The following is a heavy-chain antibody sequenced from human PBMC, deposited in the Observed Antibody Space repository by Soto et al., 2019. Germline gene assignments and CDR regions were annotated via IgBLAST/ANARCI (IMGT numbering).Heavy chain of an antibody. Sequence: SVKVSCKASGGTFSSYTISWVRQAPGQGLEWMGRIIPILGIANYAQKFQGRVTITADKSTSTAYMELRSLRSDDTAVYYFARDRYDFWSGPETHYFDYWGQGTLVTVSS. CDR3: ARDRYDFWSGPETHYFDY. V-gene: IGHV1-69*04. D-gene: IGHD3-3*01. J-gene: IGHJ4*02. CDR1: GGTFSSYT. CDR2: IIPILGIA.